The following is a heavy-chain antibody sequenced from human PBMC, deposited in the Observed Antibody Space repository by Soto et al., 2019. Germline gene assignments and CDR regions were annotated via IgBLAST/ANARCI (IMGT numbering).Heavy chain of an antibody. CDR2: INHSGST. J-gene: IGHJ6*02. D-gene: IGHD2-2*03. Sequence: SETLSLTCAVYGGSFSGYYWSWIRQPPGKGLEWIGEINHSGSTNYNPSLKSRVTISVDTSKNQFSLKLSSVTAADTAVYYCARAGLDIVVVPAAAHYYYYGMDVWGQGTTVTVSS. CDR3: ARAGLDIVVVPAAAHYYYYGMDV. V-gene: IGHV4-34*01. CDR1: GGSFSGYY.